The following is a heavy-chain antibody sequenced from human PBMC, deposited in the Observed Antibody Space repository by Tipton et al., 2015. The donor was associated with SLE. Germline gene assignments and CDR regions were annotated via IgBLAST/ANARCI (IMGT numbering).Heavy chain of an antibody. CDR2: ISAYNGNT. CDR1: GYTFTSYG. V-gene: IGHV1-18*04. J-gene: IGHJ4*02. Sequence: QLVQSGAEVKKPGASVKVSCKASGYTFTSYGISWVRQAPGQGLEWMGWISAYNGNTNYAQKLQGRVTMTTDTSTSTAYMELRSLRSYDTAVYYCARDVTIDSVTCTGYWGQGTLVTVSS. CDR3: ARDVTIDSVTCTGY. D-gene: IGHD3-22*01.